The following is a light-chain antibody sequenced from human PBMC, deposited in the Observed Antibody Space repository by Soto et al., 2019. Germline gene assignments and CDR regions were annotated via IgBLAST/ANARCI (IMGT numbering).Light chain of an antibody. CDR2: EVT. CDR3: SSYTSNSTPF. J-gene: IGLJ1*01. Sequence: QSVLTQPASVSGSPGQSITISCTGTSSDLGGYNYVSWYQQHPGKAPKLMIYEVTNRPSGVSNRFSGSKSGNTASLTISGLQAEDEADYYCSSYTSNSTPFFGTGTKVTVL. CDR1: SSDLGGYNY. V-gene: IGLV2-14*01.